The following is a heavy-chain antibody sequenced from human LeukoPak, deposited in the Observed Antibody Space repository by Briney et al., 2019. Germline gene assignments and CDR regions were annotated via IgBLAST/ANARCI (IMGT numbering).Heavy chain of an antibody. V-gene: IGHV3-73*01. J-gene: IGHJ4*02. CDR1: GFTFSGSA. CDR2: IRSKANSYAT. CDR3: TRRPENTRGTDY. Sequence: GGSLRLSCAASGFTFSGSAMHWVRQASGKGLEWVGRIRSKANSYATAYAASVKGRFTISRDDSKSTAYLQMNSLKTEDTAVYYCTRRPENTRGTDYRGQGTLVTVSS. D-gene: IGHD2/OR15-2a*01.